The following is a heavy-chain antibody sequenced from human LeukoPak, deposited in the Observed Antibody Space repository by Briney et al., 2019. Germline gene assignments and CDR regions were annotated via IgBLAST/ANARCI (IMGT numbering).Heavy chain of an antibody. V-gene: IGHV4-59*01. Sequence: SETLSLTCTVSGGSISSYYWSWIRQPPGKGLEWIGYIYYSGSTDYNPSLKSRVTISVDTSKNQFSLKLSSVTAADTAVYYCARDQSSGDGIDYWGQGTLVTVSS. D-gene: IGHD2-21*02. CDR1: GGSISSYY. CDR2: IYYSGST. CDR3: ARDQSSGDGIDY. J-gene: IGHJ4*02.